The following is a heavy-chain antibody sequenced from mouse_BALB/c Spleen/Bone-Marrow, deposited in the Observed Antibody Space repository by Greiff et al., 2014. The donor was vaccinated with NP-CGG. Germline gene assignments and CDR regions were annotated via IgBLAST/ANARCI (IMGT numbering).Heavy chain of an antibody. D-gene: IGHD2-1*01. CDR1: GYAFSSSW. CDR3: VRGGNCRFDY. CDR2: IYPGDGDT. J-gene: IGHJ2*01. Sequence: VKLQESGPELVKPGASVKISCKASGYAFSSSWMNWVKQRPGQGHEWIGRIYPGDGDTNYNGKFKGKATLTADKSSSTAYMQLSSLTSVDSAVYFCVRGGNCRFDYWGQGTTLTVSS. V-gene: IGHV1-82*01.